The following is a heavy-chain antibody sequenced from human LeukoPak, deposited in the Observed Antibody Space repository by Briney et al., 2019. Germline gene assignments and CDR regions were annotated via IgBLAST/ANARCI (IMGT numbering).Heavy chain of an antibody. CDR3: AKDQSPMVRGVIDTWFDP. CDR2: ISAYNGNT. D-gene: IGHD3-10*01. V-gene: IGHV1-18*01. CDR1: GYTFTSYG. J-gene: IGHJ5*02. Sequence: ASVKVSCKASGYTFTSYGISWVRQAPGQGLEWMGWISAYNGNTNYAQKLQGRVTMTTDTSTSTAYMELRSLRSEDTAVYYCAKDQSPMVRGVIDTWFDPWGQGTLVTVSS.